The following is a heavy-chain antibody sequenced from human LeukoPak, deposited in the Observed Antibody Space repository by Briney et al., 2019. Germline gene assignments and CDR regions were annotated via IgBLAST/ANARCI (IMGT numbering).Heavy chain of an antibody. Sequence: SETLSLTCTVSGGSVSSGSYYWSWIRQPPGKGLEWIGYIYYSGSTNYNPSLKSRVTISVDTSKNQFSLKLSSVTAADTAVYYCARDRRDCSSTSCFVSPSFDPWGQGTLVTVSS. V-gene: IGHV4-61*01. CDR3: ARDRRDCSSTSCFVSPSFDP. J-gene: IGHJ5*02. CDR2: IYYSGST. D-gene: IGHD2-2*01. CDR1: GGSVSSGSYY.